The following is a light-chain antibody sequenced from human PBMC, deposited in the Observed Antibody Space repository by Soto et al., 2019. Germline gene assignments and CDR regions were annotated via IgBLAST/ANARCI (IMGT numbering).Light chain of an antibody. CDR1: QSISST. Sequence: DIQMSQSPSSLSASLGDRVTITCRASQSISSTLDWYQQKAGKAPKLLIYGASILQSGVPSRFSGSGSGTDFTLNISGLQPEDFATYYCQQSYSTPPTFGQGTKVEIK. CDR3: QQSYSTPPT. V-gene: IGKV1-39*01. J-gene: IGKJ1*01. CDR2: GAS.